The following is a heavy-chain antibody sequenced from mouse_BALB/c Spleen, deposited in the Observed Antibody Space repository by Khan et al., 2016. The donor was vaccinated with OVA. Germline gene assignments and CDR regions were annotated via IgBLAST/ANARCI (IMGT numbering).Heavy chain of an antibody. CDR1: GYTFTNYW. D-gene: IGHD3-1*01. CDR2: IYPGGYFT. Sequence: QIQLVQSGGEVVRPGTSVKISCKASGYTFTNYWLGWVRQRPGNGLEWIGDIYPGGYFTNYNEQFKGQATLSVETSSSTANMQLSSLTSEDSAVYFCARWATWYFDVWGAGTTVTVSS. CDR3: ARWATWYFDV. V-gene: IGHV1-63*02. J-gene: IGHJ1*01.